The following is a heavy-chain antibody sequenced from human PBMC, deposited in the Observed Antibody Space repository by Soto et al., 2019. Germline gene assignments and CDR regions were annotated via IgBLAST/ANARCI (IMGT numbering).Heavy chain of an antibody. J-gene: IGHJ5*02. CDR1: GFTFSDHY. Sequence: PGGSLRLSCAASGFTFSDHYMDWVRQAPGKGLEWVGRSRNKANSYTTEYAASVKGRFTISRDDSKNSLFLQMNSLKAEDTAVYYGTKVVYRSSYDPGGQGTLVT. CDR3: TKVVYRSSYDP. CDR2: SRNKANSYTT. V-gene: IGHV3-72*01. D-gene: IGHD6-6*01.